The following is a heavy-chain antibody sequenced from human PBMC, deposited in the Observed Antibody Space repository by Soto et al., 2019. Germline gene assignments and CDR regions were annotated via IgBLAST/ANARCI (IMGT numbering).Heavy chain of an antibody. D-gene: IGHD3-22*01. Sequence: GGSLRLSCAASGFTIGDYWMSWVRQAPGKGLEWVANIKQDGSEKYYVDSVKGRFTISRDSAKNSLYLQMNSLRGEDTAVYYCARTIVVVVPDNFDHWGQGALVTVSS. CDR3: ARTIVVVVPDNFDH. CDR1: GFTIGDYW. CDR2: IKQDGSEK. V-gene: IGHV3-7*01. J-gene: IGHJ4*02.